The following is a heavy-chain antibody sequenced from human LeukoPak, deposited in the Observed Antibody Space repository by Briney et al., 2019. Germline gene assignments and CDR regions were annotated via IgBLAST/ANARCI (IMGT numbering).Heavy chain of an antibody. CDR2: ISASGGST. CDR3: AKVMKGSERLTMVRGVIIKTAGLYYMDV. CDR1: GFTLSSYA. V-gene: IGHV3-23*01. J-gene: IGHJ6*03. Sequence: GGSPRLSCAASGFTLSSYAMSWVRQAPGKGLEWVSSISASGGSTNYADSVKDRFTISRDNTKNTVYLQMNSLRAEDTAVYYCAKVMKGSERLTMVRGVIIKTAGLYYMDVWGKGTTVTVSS. D-gene: IGHD3-10*01.